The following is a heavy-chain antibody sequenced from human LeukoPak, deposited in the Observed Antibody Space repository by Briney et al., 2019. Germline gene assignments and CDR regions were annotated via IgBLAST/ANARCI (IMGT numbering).Heavy chain of an antibody. V-gene: IGHV3-30*04. CDR2: ISYDGSNK. CDR3: AREVLTGWGFDY. D-gene: IGHD3-9*01. Sequence: GGSLRLSCAAPGFTFSSYAMHWVRQAPGKGLEWVAVISYDGSNKCYADSVKGRFTISRDNSKNTLYLQMNSLRAEDTAVYYCAREVLTGWGFDYWGQGTLVTVSS. J-gene: IGHJ4*02. CDR1: GFTFSSYA.